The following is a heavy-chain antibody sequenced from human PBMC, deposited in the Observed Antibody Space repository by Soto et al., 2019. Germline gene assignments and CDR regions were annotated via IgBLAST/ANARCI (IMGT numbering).Heavy chain of an antibody. CDR3: ARDSVSYGPGVNDY. Sequence: EVQLVESGGGLMQPGGSLRLSCAAAGFTVSSSYMSWVRQAPGKGLEWVSIIYSDGTTYYEDSVKGRFTISRDTSQNTLYLQMNSLRAEDTAVYYCARDSVSYGPGVNDYWGQGTLVTVSS. V-gene: IGHV3-53*01. D-gene: IGHD5-18*01. CDR1: GFTVSSSY. CDR2: IYSDGTT. J-gene: IGHJ4*02.